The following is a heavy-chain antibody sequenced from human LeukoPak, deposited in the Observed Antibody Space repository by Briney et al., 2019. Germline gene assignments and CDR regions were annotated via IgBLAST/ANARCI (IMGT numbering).Heavy chain of an antibody. Sequence: PSETLSLTCAVYGGSFSGYYWSRIRQPPGKGLEWIGEINHSGSTNYNPSLKSRVTISVDTSKTRFSLKLSSVTAADTTVYYCAASRYDYGDYVPLVYWGQGTLVTVSS. V-gene: IGHV4-34*01. J-gene: IGHJ4*02. CDR3: AASRYDYGDYVPLVY. D-gene: IGHD4-17*01. CDR2: INHSGST. CDR1: GGSFSGYY.